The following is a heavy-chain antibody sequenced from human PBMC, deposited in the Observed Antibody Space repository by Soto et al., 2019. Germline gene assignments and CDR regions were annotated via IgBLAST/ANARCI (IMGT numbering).Heavy chain of an antibody. CDR3: ARILNYYDSSGYSPHFDY. CDR1: GGSISSGGYY. J-gene: IGHJ4*02. Sequence: SETLSLTCTVSGGSISSGGYYWSWIRQHPGKGLEWIGYIYYSGGTYYNPSLKSRVTISVDTSKNQFCLKLSSVTAADTAVYYCARILNYYDSSGYSPHFDYWGQGTLVTVSS. CDR2: IYYSGGT. V-gene: IGHV4-31*03. D-gene: IGHD3-22*01.